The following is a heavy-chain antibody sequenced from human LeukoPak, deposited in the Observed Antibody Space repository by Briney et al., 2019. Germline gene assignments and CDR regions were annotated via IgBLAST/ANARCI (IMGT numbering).Heavy chain of an antibody. D-gene: IGHD3-3*01. CDR1: GFSLCSFA. Sequence: GGSLRLSCAASGFSLCSFAMRWVRQAPGKGLEWVSTISGGSYKTYYADSVKGRLTISRDNSKNTLYLQMNSLRVEDTAVYYCAKEASSSLGYYYGMDVWGQGTTVTVSS. V-gene: IGHV3-23*01. CDR2: ISGGSYKT. CDR3: AKEASSSLGYYYGMDV. J-gene: IGHJ6*02.